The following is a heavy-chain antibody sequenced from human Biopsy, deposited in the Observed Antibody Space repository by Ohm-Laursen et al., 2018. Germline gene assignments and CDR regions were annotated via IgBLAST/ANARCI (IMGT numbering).Heavy chain of an antibody. J-gene: IGHJ4*02. Sequence: TLSLTCTVSGGSIGSDYWAWIRQSPGKGLEWIAYSHYSGSTNYNPSLRHRATISVDTSKNQFSLKVTSVTAADTALYYCTRAGGGKIYGLWGQGTLVTVSS. V-gene: IGHV4-59*08. D-gene: IGHD3-16*01. CDR1: GGSIGSDY. CDR2: SHYSGST. CDR3: TRAGGGKIYGL.